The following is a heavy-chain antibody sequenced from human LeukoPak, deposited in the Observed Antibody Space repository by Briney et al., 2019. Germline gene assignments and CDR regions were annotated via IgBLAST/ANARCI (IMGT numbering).Heavy chain of an antibody. D-gene: IGHD3-22*01. CDR2: IRYDGSNK. CDR3: AREGYYYDSSGYRYYFDY. CDR1: GFTFSSYG. J-gene: IGHJ4*02. Sequence: GGSLRLSCAASGFTFSSYGMHWVRQAPGKGLEWVAFIRYDGSNKYYADSVKGRFTISRDNAKNSLYLQMNSLRAEDTALYYCAREGYYYDSSGYRYYFDYWGQGTLVTVSS. V-gene: IGHV3-30*02.